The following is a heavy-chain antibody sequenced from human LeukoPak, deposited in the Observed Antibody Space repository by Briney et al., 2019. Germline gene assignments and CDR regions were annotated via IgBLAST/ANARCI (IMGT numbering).Heavy chain of an antibody. J-gene: IGHJ4*02. Sequence: GGSLRLSCAASGFTFSDYYMSWIRQAPGKGLEWVSYISSSGSTTYYADSVKGRFTISRDSARNSLFLQMNSLRAEDTAVYYCASDISDRWFYYWGQGTLVTVSS. CDR1: GFTFSDYY. CDR2: ISSSGSTT. V-gene: IGHV3-11*01. D-gene: IGHD2-15*01. CDR3: ASDISDRWFYY.